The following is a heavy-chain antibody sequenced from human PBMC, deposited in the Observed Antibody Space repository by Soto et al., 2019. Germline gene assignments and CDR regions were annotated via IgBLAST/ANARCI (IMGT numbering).Heavy chain of an antibody. CDR3: ARDYRDDYIWGSQDAFDI. V-gene: IGHV4-31*03. D-gene: IGHD3-16*01. Sequence: QVQLQESGPGLVKPSQTLSLTCTVSGGSISSGGYYWSWIRQHPGKGLAWIGYIYYSGSTYYNPSLKRRVTISVDTAKNQFSLKLSSVTAADTAVYYCARDYRDDYIWGSQDAFDIWGQGTMVTVSS. CDR2: IYYSGST. CDR1: GGSISSGGYY. J-gene: IGHJ3*02.